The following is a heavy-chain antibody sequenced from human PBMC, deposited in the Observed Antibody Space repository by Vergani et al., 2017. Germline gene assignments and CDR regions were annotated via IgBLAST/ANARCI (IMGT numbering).Heavy chain of an antibody. CDR1: GFLFSDYW. D-gene: IGHD1-26*01. CDR2: IKQDGSEE. Sequence: EVQLVESGGGLVQPGGSLRLSCAASGFLFSDYWRTWVPQGPGGGLGWVANIKQDGSEEFFGDSVKGRFTISRDNAKNSVFLQINGLRAEDTAVYYGARGGVVGSTGRTFEFWGQGTTVTVSS. CDR3: ARGGVVGSTGRTFEF. J-gene: IGHJ3*01. V-gene: IGHV3-7*01.